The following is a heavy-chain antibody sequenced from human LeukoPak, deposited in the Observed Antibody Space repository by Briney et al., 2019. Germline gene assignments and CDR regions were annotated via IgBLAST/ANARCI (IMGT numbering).Heavy chain of an antibody. CDR1: GGSISSYY. D-gene: IGHD4-17*01. CDR2: IYYSGST. J-gene: IGHJ6*03. V-gene: IGHV4-59*01. Sequence: SETLSLTCTVSGGSISSYYWTWIRQPPGKGLEWIGNIYYSGSTNYNPSLKSRVTISIDTSKNQFSLKLSSVTAADTAVYYCAREYGDYVRYYYYMDVWGKGTLVTVSS. CDR3: AREYGDYVRYYYYMDV.